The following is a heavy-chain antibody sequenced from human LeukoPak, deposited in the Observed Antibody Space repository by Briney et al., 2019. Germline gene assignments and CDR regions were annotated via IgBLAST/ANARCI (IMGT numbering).Heavy chain of an antibody. Sequence: PPGGSLRLSCAASGFTFSSYAMSWVRQAPGKGLEWVSTISATGGSTFYADSVKGRFTISRDNSKDTLYLQNNSLRAEDTAVYFCAKVQTTVVSPPDSWGQGTLVTVSS. CDR1: GFTFSSYA. J-gene: IGHJ4*02. V-gene: IGHV3-23*01. D-gene: IGHD4-23*01. CDR3: AKVQTTVVSPPDS. CDR2: ISATGGST.